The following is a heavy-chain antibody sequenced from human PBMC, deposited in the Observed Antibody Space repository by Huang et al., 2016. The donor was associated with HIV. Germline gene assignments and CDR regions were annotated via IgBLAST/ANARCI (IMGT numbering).Heavy chain of an antibody. CDR2: IRFDGTAK. V-gene: IGHV3-30*02. CDR1: GLTFNNYG. Sequence: QVHLVESGGGVVQPGGSLRLSCAASGLTFNNYGMHWVRQTPGKGLEWVAFIRFDGTAKDYSDSAKGRFTISRDNSRNTLYLQLNSLWPEDTAVYYCAKDSLDSNTYWGRGHALDVWGQGTLVTVSS. CDR3: AKDSLDSNTYWGRGHALDV. D-gene: IGHD4-4*01. J-gene: IGHJ3*01.